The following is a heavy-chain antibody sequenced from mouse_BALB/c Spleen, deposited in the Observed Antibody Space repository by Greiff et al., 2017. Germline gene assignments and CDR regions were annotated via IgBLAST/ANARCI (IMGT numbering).Heavy chain of an antibody. V-gene: IGHV5-9-3*01. CDR2: ISSGGSYT. Sequence: EVHLVESGGGLVKPGGSLKLSCAASGFTFSSYAMSWVRQTPEKRLEWVATISSGGSYTYYPDSVKGRFTISRDNAKNTLYLQMSSLRSEDTAMYYCAREGAMDYWGQGTSVTVSS. CDR3: AREGAMDY. CDR1: GFTFSSYA. J-gene: IGHJ4*01.